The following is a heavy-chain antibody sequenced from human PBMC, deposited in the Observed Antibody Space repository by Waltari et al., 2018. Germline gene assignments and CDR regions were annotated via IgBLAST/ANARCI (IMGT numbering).Heavy chain of an antibody. J-gene: IGHJ3*02. Sequence: EVQLVESGGGLIQPGGSLRLSCAASGFTVSSNYMSWVRQAPGKGLEWVSIIYSCGSTIYADSVKGRFTISRDDSKNTLYLQMNSLRAEDTAVYYCARETYYDRSGYFRLGAFDIWGQGTVVTVSS. D-gene: IGHD3-22*01. CDR2: IYSCGST. V-gene: IGHV3-53*01. CDR3: ARETYYDRSGYFRLGAFDI. CDR1: GFTVSSNY.